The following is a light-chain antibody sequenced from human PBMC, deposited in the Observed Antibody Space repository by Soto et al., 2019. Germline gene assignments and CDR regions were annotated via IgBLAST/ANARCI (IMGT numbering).Light chain of an antibody. CDR2: GAS. V-gene: IGKV3-20*01. Sequence: EIVLTQSPGTLSLSPGERATLSCRASQSVSSSYLAWYQQKPGQAPRLLIYGASSRATGIPGRFSGSGSGTDFNLTISRLEPEDFAVYYCQQYGSSLTWTFGQGTKVEIK. CDR3: QQYGSSLTWT. CDR1: QSVSSSY. J-gene: IGKJ1*01.